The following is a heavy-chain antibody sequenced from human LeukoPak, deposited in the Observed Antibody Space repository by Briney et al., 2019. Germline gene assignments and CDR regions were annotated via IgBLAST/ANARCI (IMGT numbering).Heavy chain of an antibody. D-gene: IGHD2-2*01. Sequence: PGGSLRLSCAASGFTFSSYEMNWVRQAPGKGLEWVSYISSSGSTIYYADSVKGRFTISRDNAKNSLYLQMNSLRAEDTAVYYCARDNAWCSSTSCYVSDYYYYGMDVWGQGTTVTVSS. CDR1: GFTFSSYE. J-gene: IGHJ6*02. CDR3: ARDNAWCSSTSCYVSDYYYYGMDV. CDR2: ISSSGSTI. V-gene: IGHV3-48*03.